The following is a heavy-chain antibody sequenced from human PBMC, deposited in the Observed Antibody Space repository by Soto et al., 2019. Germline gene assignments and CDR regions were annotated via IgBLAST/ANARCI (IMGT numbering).Heavy chain of an antibody. J-gene: IGHJ5*02. D-gene: IGHD3-22*01. V-gene: IGHV4-31*03. CDR1: GGSISSGGYY. CDR2: IYYSGST. Sequence: SETLSLTCTVSGGSISSGGYYWGWIRQHPGKGLEWIGYIYYSGSTYYNPSLKSRVTISVDTSKNQFSLKLSSVTAADTAVYYCARDYYDSSGSNWFDPWGQETLVTSPQ. CDR3: ARDYYDSSGSNWFDP.